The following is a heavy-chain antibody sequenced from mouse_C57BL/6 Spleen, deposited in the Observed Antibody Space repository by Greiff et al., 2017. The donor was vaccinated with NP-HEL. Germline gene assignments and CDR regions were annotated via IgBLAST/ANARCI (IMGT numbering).Heavy chain of an antibody. V-gene: IGHV1-26*01. CDR2: INPNNGGT. Sequence: EVQLQQPGPELVKPGASVKISCKASGYTFTDYCMNWVKQSPGQGLEWIGDINPNNGGTSYNQKFKGKATLTVDKSSSTAYMQLSSLTSEDSAVYYCARWGGFEFDYWGQGTTVTVSS. CDR1: GYTFTDYC. J-gene: IGHJ2*01. CDR3: ARWGGFEFDY.